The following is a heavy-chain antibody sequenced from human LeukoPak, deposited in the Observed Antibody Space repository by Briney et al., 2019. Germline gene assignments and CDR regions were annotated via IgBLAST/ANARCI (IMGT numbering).Heavy chain of an antibody. CDR3: ARDCSGGSCYEGVLDN. J-gene: IGHJ4*02. D-gene: IGHD2-15*01. V-gene: IGHV4-4*07. CDR2: IYISGYT. Sequence: SETLSLTCTVFDDSISSSYWSWIRQPAGKGLEWIGRIYISGYTNYNPSLKSRVTMSVDTSKNQFSLNVRSVTAADTAVYSWARDCSGGSCYEGVLDNWGQGTLVTVSS. CDR1: DDSISSSY.